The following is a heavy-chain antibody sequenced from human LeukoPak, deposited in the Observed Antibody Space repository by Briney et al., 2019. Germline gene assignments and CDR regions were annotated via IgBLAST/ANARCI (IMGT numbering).Heavy chain of an antibody. Sequence: GRSLRLSCAASGFTFSSYGMHWVRQAPGKGLEGVAVIWYDGSNKYYTDSVKGRFTISRDNTKNTLYLKMNSLRAEDTAVYYCAKDLSPYYYDSSGYYIPHDAFDIWGRGTMVTVSS. CDR1: GFTFSSYG. CDR3: AKDLSPYYYDSSGYYIPHDAFDI. J-gene: IGHJ3*02. CDR2: IWYDGSNK. V-gene: IGHV3-33*06. D-gene: IGHD3-22*01.